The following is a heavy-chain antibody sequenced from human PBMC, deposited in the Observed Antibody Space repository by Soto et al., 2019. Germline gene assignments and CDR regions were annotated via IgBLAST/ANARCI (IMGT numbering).Heavy chain of an antibody. V-gene: IGHV1-2*02. CDR1: GYTFTAYY. CDR3: ARGGGRGYNELDP. CDR2: INPNSGGT. J-gene: IGHJ5*02. D-gene: IGHD5-12*01. Sequence: GASVKVSCKASGYTFTAYYMHWVRQAPGQGLEWTGWINPNSGGTYHAQNFQGRVTMTRDTSTTTAYMELAGLRSDDTAVYYCARGGGRGYNELDPWGHGTLVTVSS.